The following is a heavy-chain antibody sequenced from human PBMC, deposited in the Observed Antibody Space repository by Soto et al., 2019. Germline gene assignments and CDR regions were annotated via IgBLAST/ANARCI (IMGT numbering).Heavy chain of an antibody. Sequence: SETLSLTCTVSGGSISSSSYYWGWIRQPPGKGLEWIGSIYYSGSTYYNPSLKSRVTISVDTSKNQFSLKLRSVTAADTAVYYCARLDSLGVTEGWGQGTLVTVSS. CDR3: ARLDSLGVTEG. CDR2: IYYSGST. CDR1: GGSISSSSYY. D-gene: IGHD3-3*01. V-gene: IGHV4-39*01. J-gene: IGHJ4*02.